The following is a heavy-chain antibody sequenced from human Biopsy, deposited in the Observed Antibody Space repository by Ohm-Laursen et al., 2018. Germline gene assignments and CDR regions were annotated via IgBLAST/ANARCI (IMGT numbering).Heavy chain of an antibody. CDR1: GVTFDTYA. Sequence: SSVKVSYKASGVTFDTYAFGWVRQAPGQGLEWMGGRIPYFNTIYYARNFQDRAVITADRSARTTDMQLSGLRPDDTAVYYCVGGQRGPPIGVTVPGDAFDLWGPGTMVTVSP. V-gene: IGHV1-69*01. CDR3: VGGQRGPPIGVTVPGDAFDL. J-gene: IGHJ3*01. D-gene: IGHD2/OR15-2a*01. CDR2: RIPYFNTI.